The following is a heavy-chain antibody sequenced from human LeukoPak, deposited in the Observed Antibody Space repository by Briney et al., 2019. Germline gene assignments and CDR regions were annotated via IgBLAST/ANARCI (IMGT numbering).Heavy chain of an antibody. CDR3: ARLHSGAIAAAGTIDY. D-gene: IGHD6-13*01. CDR2: IYPGDSDT. V-gene: IGHV5-51*01. Sequence: GESLKISCKGSGYSFTSYWNGWVRQMPGKGLEWMGIIYPGDSDTRYSPSFQGQVTISADKSISTAYLQWSSLKASDTAMYYCARLHSGAIAAAGTIDYWGQGTLVTVSS. CDR1: GYSFTSYW. J-gene: IGHJ4*02.